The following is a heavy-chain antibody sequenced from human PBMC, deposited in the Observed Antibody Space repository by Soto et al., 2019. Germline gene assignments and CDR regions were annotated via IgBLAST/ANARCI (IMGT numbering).Heavy chain of an antibody. D-gene: IGHD3-22*01. CDR2: ISYDGSNK. J-gene: IGHJ4*02. CDR3: AKEWVYDSSGWSFDY. CDR1: GFTFSSYG. V-gene: IGHV3-30*18. Sequence: QVQLVESGGGVVQPGRSLRLSCAASGFTFSSYGMHWVRQAPGKGLEWVAVISYDGSNKYYADSVKGRFTISRDNSKNTLYLQMNSLRAEDTAVYYCAKEWVYDSSGWSFDYWGQGTLGPASS.